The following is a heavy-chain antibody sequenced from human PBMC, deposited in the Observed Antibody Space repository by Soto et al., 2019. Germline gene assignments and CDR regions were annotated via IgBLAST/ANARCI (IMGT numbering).Heavy chain of an antibody. CDR1: GFTVSSNY. J-gene: IGHJ6*03. Sequence: PGGSLRLSCAASGFTVSSNYMSWVRQAPGKGLEWVSVIYSGGSTYYADSVKGRFTISRDNSKNTLYLQMNSLRAENTAVYYCASGGNSQIAAGYPYYYYYYMDVWGKGTTVTVSS. D-gene: IGHD6-13*01. CDR3: ASGGNSQIAAGYPYYYYYYMDV. V-gene: IGHV3-66*01. CDR2: IYSGGST.